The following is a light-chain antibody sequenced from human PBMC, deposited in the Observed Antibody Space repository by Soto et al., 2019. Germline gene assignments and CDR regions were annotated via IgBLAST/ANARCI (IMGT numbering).Light chain of an antibody. J-gene: IGLJ3*02. CDR2: EGS. V-gene: IGLV2-23*01. CDR1: SSDVGGYNL. Sequence: QSALAQPAAVSVSPGQSITISCTGTSSDVGGYNLFSWYQQHPGRAPKLMIYEGSKRPSGVSNRFSGSKSGNMASLTISGLQAEDEASYYCRSYAGGSPSLVFGGGTKLTVL. CDR3: RSYAGGSPSLV.